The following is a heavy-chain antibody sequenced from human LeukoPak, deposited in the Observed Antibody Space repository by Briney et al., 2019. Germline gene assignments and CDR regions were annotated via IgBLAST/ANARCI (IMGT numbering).Heavy chain of an antibody. CDR2: IYYSGTT. CDR1: GGSISSSSYY. CDR3: ARQVSDYFYYYIDV. Sequence: SETLSLTCTVSGGSISSSSYYWGWIRQPPGKGLEWVGSIYYSGTTYYNSSLKSRVTISEDTSKNRFSLMLTSVTAADTAVYYCARQVSDYFYYYIDVWGEGTTVIVSS. V-gene: IGHV4-39*01. J-gene: IGHJ6*03.